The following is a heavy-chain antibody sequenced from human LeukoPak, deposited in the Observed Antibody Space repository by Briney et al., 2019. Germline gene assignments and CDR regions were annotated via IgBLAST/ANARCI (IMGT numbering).Heavy chain of an antibody. D-gene: IGHD6-13*01. V-gene: IGHV3-33*01. CDR3: ARGAAAVYYYYMDV. Sequence: GRSLRLSCAASGFTFSSYGMHWVRQAPGKGLEWVAVIWYDGSNKYYAASVKGRFTISRDNSKNTLYLQMNSLRAEDTAVYYCARGAAAVYYYYMDVWGKGTTVTVSS. J-gene: IGHJ6*03. CDR1: GFTFSSYG. CDR2: IWYDGSNK.